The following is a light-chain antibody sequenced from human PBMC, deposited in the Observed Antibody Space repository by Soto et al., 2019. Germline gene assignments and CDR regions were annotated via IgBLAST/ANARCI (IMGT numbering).Light chain of an antibody. CDR1: SSDVGGYNY. Sequence: HSDLTHPASVSGSDGRALTISCTRTSSDVGGYNYVSWYQQHPGKAPKLMIYDVSNRPSGVSNRFSGSKSGNTASLTISGLQAEDEADYYCSSYTSSSSVVFGGGTKVTVL. J-gene: IGLJ2*01. CDR3: SSYTSSSSVV. V-gene: IGLV2-14*01. CDR2: DVS.